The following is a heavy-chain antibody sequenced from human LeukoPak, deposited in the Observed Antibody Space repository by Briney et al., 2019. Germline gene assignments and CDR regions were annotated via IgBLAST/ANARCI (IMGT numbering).Heavy chain of an antibody. V-gene: IGHV3-30*02. J-gene: IGHJ4*02. Sequence: GGSLRLSCAASGFTFSSYGMHWVRQAPGKGLEWVAFIRYDGSNKYYADSVKGRFTISRDNSKNTLYLQMNSLGAEDTAVYYCAKDGKSIAAHVFDYWGQGTLVTVSS. CDR2: IRYDGSNK. CDR3: AKDGKSIAAHVFDY. CDR1: GFTFSSYG. D-gene: IGHD6-6*01.